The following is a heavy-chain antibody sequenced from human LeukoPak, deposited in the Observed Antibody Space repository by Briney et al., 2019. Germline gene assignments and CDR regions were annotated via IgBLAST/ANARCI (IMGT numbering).Heavy chain of an antibody. CDR3: ARTWILGAFDI. CDR2: ISSSSSYI. V-gene: IGHV3-21*01. CDR1: GFTFSSYS. Sequence: GGSLRLSCAASGFTFSSYSMNWVRQAPGKGLEWVSSISSSSSYIYYADLVKGRFTISRDNAKNSLYLQMNSLRAEDTAVYYCARTWILGAFDIWGQGTMVTVSS. D-gene: IGHD5-18*01. J-gene: IGHJ3*02.